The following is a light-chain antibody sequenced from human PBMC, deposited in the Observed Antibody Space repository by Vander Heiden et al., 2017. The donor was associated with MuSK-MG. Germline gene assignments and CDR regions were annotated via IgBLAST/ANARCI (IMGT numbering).Light chain of an antibody. CDR3: QHYDKWPPWT. Sequence: EMVMTQSPDTLSVSPGERATLSCRASQNVDKYLAWYQQKPGQAPRLLIYNASARATGVPDRFSGRGSGTEFTLTISSLQSEDSAVYYCQHYDKWPPWTFGQGTKVEI. CDR1: QNVDKY. CDR2: NAS. J-gene: IGKJ1*01. V-gene: IGKV3-15*01.